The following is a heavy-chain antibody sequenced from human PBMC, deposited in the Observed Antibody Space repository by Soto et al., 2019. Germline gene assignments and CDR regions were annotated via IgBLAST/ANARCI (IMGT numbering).Heavy chain of an antibody. J-gene: IGHJ4*02. CDR1: GFTFSSYG. D-gene: IGHD3-22*01. CDR2: ISYDGSNK. V-gene: IGHV3-30*18. CDR3: AKDRTTMIVSGPFDY. Sequence: PGGALRLACAGSGFTFSSYGMHWVRKAPGKGLEWVAVISYDGSNKYYADSVKGRFTISRDNSKNTLYLQMNSLRAEDTAVYYCAKDRTTMIVSGPFDYCGQGTLVTVSS.